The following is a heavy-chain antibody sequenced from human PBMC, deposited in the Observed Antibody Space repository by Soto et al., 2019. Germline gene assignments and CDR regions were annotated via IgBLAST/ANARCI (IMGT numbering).Heavy chain of an antibody. CDR1: GYSFTIYW. CDR3: VAVRDYYYYGMDV. Sequence: GESLKISCDGSGYSFTIYWIGSVLQMPGKGLEWMWIIYPCDSDTRYSPSFQGQVIISADKSISTAYLQWSSLKASDTAMYYCVAVRDYYYYGMDVWGQGTTVTVSS. J-gene: IGHJ6*02. V-gene: IGHV5-51*01. CDR2: IYPCDSDT. D-gene: IGHD3-10*01.